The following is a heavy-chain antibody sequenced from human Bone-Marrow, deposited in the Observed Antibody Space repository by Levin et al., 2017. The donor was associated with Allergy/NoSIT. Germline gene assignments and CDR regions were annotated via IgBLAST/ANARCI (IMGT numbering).Heavy chain of an antibody. CDR2: ISGSGGST. D-gene: IGHD3-10*01. CDR3: AKLVGRVRGVPADY. CDR1: GFTFSSYA. V-gene: IGHV3-23*01. J-gene: IGHJ4*02. Sequence: PGGSLRLSCAASGFTFSSYAMSWVRQAPGKGLEWVSAISGSGGSTYYADSVKGRFTISRDNSKNTLYLQMNSLRAEDTAVYYCAKLVGRVRGVPADYWGQGTLVTVSS.